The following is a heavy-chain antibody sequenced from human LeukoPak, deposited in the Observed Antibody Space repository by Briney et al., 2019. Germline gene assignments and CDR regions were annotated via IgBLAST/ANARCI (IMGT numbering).Heavy chain of an antibody. CDR2: IIPLFDTT. Sequence: SVKVSCKASGVSFNTYSISWVRQAPGQWLEWMGRIIPLFDTTDYAQNFHGRVTISADTSTSTVNMELSSLRSDDTAVYYCATTLVADANYYFDYWGQGTLVTVSS. CDR1: GVSFNTYS. V-gene: IGHV1-69*06. D-gene: IGHD5-12*01. J-gene: IGHJ4*02. CDR3: ATTLVADANYYFDY.